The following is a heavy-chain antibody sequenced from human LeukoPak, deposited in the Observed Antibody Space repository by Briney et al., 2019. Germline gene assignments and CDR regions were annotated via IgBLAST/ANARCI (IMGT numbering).Heavy chain of an antibody. CDR3: ARQYYHDSSAYYFAPDY. V-gene: IGHV1-69*05. D-gene: IGHD3-22*01. CDR2: IIPIFGTA. J-gene: IGHJ4*02. Sequence: ASVKVSCKASGGTFSSYAISWVRQAPGQGLEWMGGIIPIFGTANYAQKFQGRVTMTRDTSTSTVYMELSSLRSEDTAVYYCARQYYHDSSAYYFAPDYWGQGTLVTVSS. CDR1: GGTFSSYA.